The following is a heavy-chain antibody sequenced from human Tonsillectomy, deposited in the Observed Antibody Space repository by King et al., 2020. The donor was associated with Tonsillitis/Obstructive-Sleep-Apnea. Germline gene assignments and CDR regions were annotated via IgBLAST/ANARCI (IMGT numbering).Heavy chain of an antibody. CDR1: GFTFSSYA. CDR2: ISYDGSNK. V-gene: IGHV3-30*04. CDR3: ARAIAARPDYRDV. D-gene: IGHD6-6*01. Sequence: VQLVESGGGVVQPGRSLRLSCAASGFTFSSYAMHWVRQAPGKGLEWVAVISYDGSNKYYADSVKGRFTISRDNSKNTLYLQMNSLRAEDTAVYYCARAIAARPDYRDVWGKGTTVTVSS. J-gene: IGHJ6*03.